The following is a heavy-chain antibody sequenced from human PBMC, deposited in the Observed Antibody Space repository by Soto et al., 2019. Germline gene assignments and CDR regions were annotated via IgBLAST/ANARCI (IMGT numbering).Heavy chain of an antibody. CDR3: AKDTSIFGVVIPFDY. CDR2: ISGSGCST. CDR1: GFTFSSYA. V-gene: IGHV3-23*01. J-gene: IGHJ4*02. Sequence: EVQLLESGGGLVQPGGSLRLSCAASGFTFSSYAMSWVRQAPGKGLEWVSAISGSGCSTYYADSVKGRFTISRDNSKNTLYLQMNSLRAEDTAVYYCAKDTSIFGVVIPFDYWGQGTLVTVSS. D-gene: IGHD3-3*01.